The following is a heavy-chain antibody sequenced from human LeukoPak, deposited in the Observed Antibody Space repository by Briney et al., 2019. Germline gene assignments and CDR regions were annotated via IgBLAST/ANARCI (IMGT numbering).Heavy chain of an antibody. CDR2: ISSSSSTI. CDR1: GFTFSSYS. J-gene: IGHJ6*03. V-gene: IGHV3-48*01. Sequence: SGGSLRLSCAASGFTFSSYSMNWVRQAPGKGLEWVSYISSSSSTIYYADSVKGRFTISRDNAKNSLYLQMNSLRAEDTAVYYYGRGAQRFLEWLSEAYYMDVWGKGTTVTVSS. CDR3: GRGAQRFLEWLSEAYYMDV. D-gene: IGHD3-3*01.